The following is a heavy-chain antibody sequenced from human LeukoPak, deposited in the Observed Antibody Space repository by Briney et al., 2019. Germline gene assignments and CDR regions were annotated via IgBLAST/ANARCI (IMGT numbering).Heavy chain of an antibody. D-gene: IGHD1-26*01. Sequence: GGSLRLSCAASGFTFSTYWMTWVRQAPGEGLEWEAFISHDGSAQSYADSVKGRFTISRDNSKNTLYLQMNSLRPEDTAVYYCARDLSGTYMVDYWGQGTLVTVSS. CDR2: ISHDGSAQ. CDR3: ARDLSGTYMVDY. CDR1: GFTFSTYW. V-gene: IGHV3-30-3*01. J-gene: IGHJ4*02.